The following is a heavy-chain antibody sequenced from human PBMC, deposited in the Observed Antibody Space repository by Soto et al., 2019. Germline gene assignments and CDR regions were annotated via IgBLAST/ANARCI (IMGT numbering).Heavy chain of an antibody. Sequence: SETLSLTCTVSGGSVSSGSYYWSWIRQPPGKGLEWIGYIYYSGSTNYNPSLKSRVTISVDTSKNQFSLKLSSVTAADTAVHYCARGISSWYYYYYYGMDVWGQGTTVTVSS. V-gene: IGHV4-61*01. CDR3: ARGISSWYYYYYYGMDV. CDR2: IYYSGST. D-gene: IGHD6-13*01. CDR1: GGSVSSGSYY. J-gene: IGHJ6*02.